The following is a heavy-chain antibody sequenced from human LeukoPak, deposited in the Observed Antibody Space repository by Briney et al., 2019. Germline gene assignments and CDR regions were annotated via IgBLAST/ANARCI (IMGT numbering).Heavy chain of an antibody. D-gene: IGHD3-3*01. V-gene: IGHV1-18*01. CDR3: ARGRLAEYYDFWSGYYDYYYGMDV. CDR1: GYTFTSYG. Sequence: ASVKVSCKASGYTFTSYGISWVRQARGQGLEWMGWISAYTGNTNYSQKFQGRVTITRNTSASTAFMELSSLRSEDTAVYYCARGRLAEYYDFWSGYYDYYYGMDVWGQGTTVTVSS. J-gene: IGHJ6*02. CDR2: ISAYTGNT.